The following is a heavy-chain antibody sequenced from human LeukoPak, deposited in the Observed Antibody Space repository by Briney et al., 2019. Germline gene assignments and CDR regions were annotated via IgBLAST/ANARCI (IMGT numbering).Heavy chain of an antibody. V-gene: IGHV4-61*02. CDR3: ARGPDGITSDY. Sequence: PSETLSLTCTVSGGSISSGSYYWSWIRQPAGTGLEWVGRISTTGSTNCNPSLKSRVTISLDTSKNQFSLKLSSVTTADTAVYYCARGPDGITSDYWGQGTLVTVSS. CDR2: ISTTGST. D-gene: IGHD3-16*01. J-gene: IGHJ4*02. CDR1: GGSISSGSYY.